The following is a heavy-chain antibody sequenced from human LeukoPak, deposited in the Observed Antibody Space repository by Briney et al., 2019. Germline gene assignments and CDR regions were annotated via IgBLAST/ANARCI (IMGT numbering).Heavy chain of an antibody. CDR1: GFTFSSYA. CDR3: AKTGPPGGGTYRLNYFDY. CDR2: ISGSGGST. V-gene: IGHV3-23*01. D-gene: IGHD3-16*02. J-gene: IGHJ4*02. Sequence: GGSLRLSCAASGFTFSSYAMSWVRQAPGKGLEWVSAISGSGGSTYYADSVKGRFTISRDNSKNTLYLQMNSLRAEDTAVYYCAKTGPPGGGTYRLNYFDYWGQGTLVTVSS.